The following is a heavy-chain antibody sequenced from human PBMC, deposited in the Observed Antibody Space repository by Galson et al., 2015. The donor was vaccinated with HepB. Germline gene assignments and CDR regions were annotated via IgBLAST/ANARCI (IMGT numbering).Heavy chain of an antibody. CDR1: GFTVSSNY. Sequence: SLRLSCAASGFTVSSNYMSWVRQAPGKGLEWVSVIYSGGSTYYADSVKGRFTISRDNSKNTLYLQMNSLRAEDTAVYYCARHQWELPIFDYWGQGTLVTVSS. CDR3: ARHQWELPIFDY. J-gene: IGHJ4*02. V-gene: IGHV3-53*01. D-gene: IGHD1-26*01. CDR2: IYSGGST.